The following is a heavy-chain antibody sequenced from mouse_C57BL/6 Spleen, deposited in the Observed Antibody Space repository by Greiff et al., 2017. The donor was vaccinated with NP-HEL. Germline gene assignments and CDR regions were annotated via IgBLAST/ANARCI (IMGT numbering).Heavy chain of an antibody. J-gene: IGHJ4*01. Sequence: QVQLQQPGAELVMPGASVKLSCKASGYTFTSYWMHWVKQRPGQGLEWIGEIDPSDSYTNYNQKFKGKSTLTVDKSSSTAYMQLSSLTSEDSAVYYCARNIYYDYHAMDYWGQGTSVTVSS. D-gene: IGHD2-1*01. V-gene: IGHV1-69*01. CDR1: GYTFTSYW. CDR2: IDPSDSYT. CDR3: ARNIYYDYHAMDY.